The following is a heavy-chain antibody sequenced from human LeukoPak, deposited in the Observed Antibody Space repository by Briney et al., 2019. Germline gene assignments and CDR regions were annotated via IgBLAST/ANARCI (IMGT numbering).Heavy chain of an antibody. CDR2: TYYRSKWYN. V-gene: IGHV6-1*01. CDR1: GDSVSSNTAA. CDR3: ARAHDGSGYYLGY. D-gene: IGHD3-22*01. J-gene: IGHJ4*02. Sequence: SQTLSLTCAISGDSVSSNTAAWNWIRQSPSRGLEWLGRTYYRSKWYNEYALSVKSRITINPDTSKNQFSLQLNSVTPEDTAVYYCARAHDGSGYYLGYWGQGTLVTVSS.